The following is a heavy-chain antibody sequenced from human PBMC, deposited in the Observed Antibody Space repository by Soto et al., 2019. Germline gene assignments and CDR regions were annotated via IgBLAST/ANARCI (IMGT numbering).Heavy chain of an antibody. D-gene: IGHD2-21*02. CDR1: GYTIRSDY. CDR2: ISYTGST. V-gene: IGHV4-59*01. J-gene: IGHJ6*02. Sequence: SETLSLTCSFSGYTIRSDYWNLIRQPPGKRLEWIGYISYTGSTNYNPSLRSRVTISVDTSKNQFSLKLNSVTAADTAVYYCARDLWGYCGADCYPLDVWGQGTMVTVSS. CDR3: ARDLWGYCGADCYPLDV.